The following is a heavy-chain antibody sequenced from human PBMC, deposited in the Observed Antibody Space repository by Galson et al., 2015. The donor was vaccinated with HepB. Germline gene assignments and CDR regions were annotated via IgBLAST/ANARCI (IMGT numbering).Heavy chain of an antibody. CDR2: IDWDDGK. J-gene: IGHJ2*01. V-gene: IGHV2-70*04. CDR3: ARGHWYFDL. Sequence: PALVKPTQTLTLTCTFSGFSLSTSGVGVGWIRQPPGKATEWLARIDWDDGKFYSTSLKTRLTISKDTSKNQVVLTMTNMDPVDTATYYCARGHWYFDLWGRGTLVTVSS. CDR1: GFSLSTSGVG.